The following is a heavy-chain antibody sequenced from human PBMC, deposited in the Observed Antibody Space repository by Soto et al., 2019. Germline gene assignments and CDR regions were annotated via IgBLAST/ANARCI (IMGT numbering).Heavy chain of an antibody. CDR2: TYYRSKWYN. CDR1: GDSVSSNSAA. V-gene: IGHV6-1*01. Sequence: SQTLSLTCAISGDSVSSNSAAWNWIRQSPSRGLEWLGRTYYRSKWYNDYAVSVKSRITINPDTSRNQFSLQLNSVTPEDTAVYYCARDRVPGPVYYDYGMDVWGQGTTVTVSS. J-gene: IGHJ6*02. CDR3: ARDRVPGPVYYDYGMDV. D-gene: IGHD6-19*01.